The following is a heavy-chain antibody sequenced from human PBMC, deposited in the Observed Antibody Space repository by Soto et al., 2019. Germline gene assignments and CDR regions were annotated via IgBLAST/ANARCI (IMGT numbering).Heavy chain of an antibody. Sequence: GESLKISCAASGFTFRIYAMSWVRQAPGKGLEWVSGISYSGSSTYYADSVKGRFTISRDNSKNTLYLQMNSLRGEDTAIYYCAKCAGDTATSCYRGIDYWGRGTLVTVSS. CDR1: GFTFRIYA. D-gene: IGHD2-2*02. CDR3: AKCAGDTATSCYRGIDY. V-gene: IGHV3-23*01. J-gene: IGHJ4*02. CDR2: ISYSGSST.